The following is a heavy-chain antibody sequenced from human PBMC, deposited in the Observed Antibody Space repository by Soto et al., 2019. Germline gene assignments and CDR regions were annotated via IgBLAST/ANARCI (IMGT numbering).Heavy chain of an antibody. Sequence: QVQLVESGGGVVQPGRSLRLSCAASGFIFSNYDMHWVRQAPGKGLEWVAAISYDGSNRYYADSVKGRFTISRDISKNTLYLQMNSLRLEDTAVYYCAIIPPTTVDYWGQGTLVTVFS. V-gene: IGHV3-30*03. CDR3: AIIPPTTVDY. J-gene: IGHJ4*02. D-gene: IGHD4-17*01. CDR1: GFIFSNYD. CDR2: ISYDGSNR.